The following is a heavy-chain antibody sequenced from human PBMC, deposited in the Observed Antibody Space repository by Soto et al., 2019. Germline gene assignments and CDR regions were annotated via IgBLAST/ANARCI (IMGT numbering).Heavy chain of an antibody. V-gene: IGHV4-39*01. J-gene: IGHJ3*02. D-gene: IGHD2-2*01. CDR3: ARHVVAVLVIDI. Sequence: QLQLQESGPGLVKPSETLSLTCIVSLGSISSSSYYWGWIRQPPGKGLEWIGNIYYNGSTYYNPSLKSRVTISVDTSKNQFSLKLSSVTAADTAVYYCARHVVAVLVIDIWGQGTMVTVSS. CDR1: LGSISSSSYY. CDR2: IYYNGST.